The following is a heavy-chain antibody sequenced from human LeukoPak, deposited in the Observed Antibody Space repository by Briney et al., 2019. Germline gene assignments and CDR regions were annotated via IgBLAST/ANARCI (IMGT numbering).Heavy chain of an antibody. D-gene: IGHD3-3*01. J-gene: IGHJ4*02. CDR1: GDSVSSNSAA. V-gene: IGHV6-1*01. CDR3: ARERWVQYYDFWSGYLYYFDY. Sequence: SPTLSLTCAISGDSVSSNSAAWNWIRQSPSRGLEWLGRTYYRSKWYNDYAVSVKSRITINPDTSKNQFSLQLNSVTPEDTAVYYCARERWVQYYDFWSGYLYYFDYWGQGTLVTVSS. CDR2: TYYRSKWYN.